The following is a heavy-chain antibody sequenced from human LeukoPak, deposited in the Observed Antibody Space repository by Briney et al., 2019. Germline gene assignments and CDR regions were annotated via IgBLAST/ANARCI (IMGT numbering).Heavy chain of an antibody. J-gene: IGHJ4*02. CDR2: ISWNSGSI. Sequence: SGGSLRLSCAASGFTFDDYAMHWVRQAPGKGLEWVSGISWNSGSIGYADSVKGRFTISRGNAKNSLYLQMNSLRAEDTALYYCAKDWGGYFDYWGQGTLVTVSS. CDR1: GFTFDDYA. D-gene: IGHD3-16*01. CDR3: AKDWGGYFDY. V-gene: IGHV3-9*01.